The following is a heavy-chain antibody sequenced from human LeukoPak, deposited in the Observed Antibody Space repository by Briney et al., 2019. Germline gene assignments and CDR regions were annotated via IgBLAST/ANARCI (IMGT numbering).Heavy chain of an antibody. V-gene: IGHV3-48*02. CDR1: GFTFSSYS. J-gene: IGHJ5*02. CDR2: ISSSSSTI. CDR3: AGHCSSTSCYTKHYDP. D-gene: IGHD2-2*02. Sequence: PGGSLRLSCAASGFTFSSYSMNWVRQAPGKGLEWVSYISSSSSTIYYADSVKGRFTISRDNAKNSLYLQMNSLRDEDTAVYYCAGHCSSTSCYTKHYDPWGQGTLVTVSS.